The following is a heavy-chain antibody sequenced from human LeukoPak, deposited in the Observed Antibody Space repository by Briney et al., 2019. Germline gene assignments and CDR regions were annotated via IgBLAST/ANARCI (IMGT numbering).Heavy chain of an antibody. J-gene: IGHJ6*03. V-gene: IGHV4-34*01. Sequence: SETLSLTCAVYGGSFSGYYWSWIRQSPGKGLEWIGETYHSGSTNYNPSLKSRVTISLDTSKNQFSLKLSSVTAADTAMYYCARGRRIVVVLGATRAHRDYYMDVWGKGTTVTVSS. CDR1: GGSFSGYY. CDR3: ARGRRIVVVLGATRAHRDYYMDV. D-gene: IGHD2-15*01. CDR2: TYHSGST.